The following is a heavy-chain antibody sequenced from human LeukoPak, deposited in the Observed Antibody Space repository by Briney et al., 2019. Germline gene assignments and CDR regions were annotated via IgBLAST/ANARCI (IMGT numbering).Heavy chain of an antibody. V-gene: IGHV1-18*01. CDR3: ARALPPGTTYYYGIDA. D-gene: IGHD1-7*01. CDR2: ISAYNGNT. CDR1: GYTFTIYG. Sequence: ASVNVSCKSSGYTFTIYGISWVRQPPGQGLERMGLISAYNGNTNYAQKLQGRVTMTTDTSTSTAYMPLRSLRSDDAAVYYCARALPPGTTYYYGIDAWGQGTTVTVSS. J-gene: IGHJ6*02.